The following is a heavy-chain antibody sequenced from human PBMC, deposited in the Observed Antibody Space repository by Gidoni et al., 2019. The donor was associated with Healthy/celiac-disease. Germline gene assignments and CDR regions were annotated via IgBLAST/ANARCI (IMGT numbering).Heavy chain of an antibody. V-gene: IGHV3-49*05. CDR1: GFTFGDYA. CDR2: IRSKAYGGTT. Sequence: EVQLVESGGGLVKPGRSLRLSCTASGFTFGDYAMSWFRQAPGKGLEWVGFIRSKAYGGTTEYAASVKGRFTISRDDSKSIAYLQMNSLKTEDTAVYYCTRVDYGDYVDYYYGMDVWGQGTTVTVSS. CDR3: TRVDYGDYVDYYYGMDV. D-gene: IGHD4-17*01. J-gene: IGHJ6*02.